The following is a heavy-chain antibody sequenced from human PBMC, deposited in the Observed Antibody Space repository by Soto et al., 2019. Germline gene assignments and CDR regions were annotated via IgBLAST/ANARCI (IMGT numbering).Heavy chain of an antibody. Sequence: QVQLVQSGAEVKKPGASVQVSCKASGLAFPIDDIIWVRQTIGQGLEFMGWMNPSGRNTGYAQKFQGRATSTWNTPTSTAYMDLSGLRSEDTAVYSCARYRTKVPVAFDVWGQGTMVTVSS. CDR2: MNPSGRNT. D-gene: IGHD3-16*02. CDR3: ARYRTKVPVAFDV. CDR1: GLAFPIDD. V-gene: IGHV1-8*01. J-gene: IGHJ3*01.